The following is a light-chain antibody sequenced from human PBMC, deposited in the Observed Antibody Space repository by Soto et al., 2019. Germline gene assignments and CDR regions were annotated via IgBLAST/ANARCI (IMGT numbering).Light chain of an antibody. V-gene: IGKV1-5*01. CDR2: DAS. Sequence: DIQMTQSPSTLSASVGDRVTITCRASQSISSWLAWYQQKPGKAPKFLIYDASNLESGVPSRFSGSGSGTEFTLTISSLQPEDFATYYCQQFNNYPHNFGQGTRLEIK. CDR3: QQFNNYPHN. CDR1: QSISSW. J-gene: IGKJ5*01.